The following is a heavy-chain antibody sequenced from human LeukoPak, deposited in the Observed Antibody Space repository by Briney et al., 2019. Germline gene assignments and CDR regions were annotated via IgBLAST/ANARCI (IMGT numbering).Heavy chain of an antibody. CDR2: MNRDGSEK. CDR1: GFTFSNYW. J-gene: IGHJ6*02. V-gene: IGHV3-7*01. CDR3: ARDGGVIRFGGQDV. Sequence: GGSLRLFCAASGFTFSNYWMSWVRQAPGKGLEWVANMNRDGSEKYYVDPLKGRFTISRDNAKNSLYLQMNSLRDEDTAVYYCARDGGVIRFGGQDVWGQGTTVTVS. D-gene: IGHD3-16*01.